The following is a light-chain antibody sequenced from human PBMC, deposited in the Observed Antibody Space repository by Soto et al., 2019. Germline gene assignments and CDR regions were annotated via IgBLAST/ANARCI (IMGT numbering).Light chain of an antibody. J-gene: IGKJ5*01. V-gene: IGKV3-11*01. CDR2: DAS. CDR3: QQRSNGPPIT. CDR1: QSVSNY. Sequence: EIVLTQSPATLSLSPGERATLSCRASQSVSNYLGWYQQEPGQAPRLLIYDASNRATGIPARFSGSGSGTDLTLTISRLEPEDFAVYYCQQRSNGPPITFGQGTRLEIK.